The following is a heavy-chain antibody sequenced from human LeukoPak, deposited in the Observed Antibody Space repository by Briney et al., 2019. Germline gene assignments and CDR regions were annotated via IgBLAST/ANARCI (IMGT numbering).Heavy chain of an antibody. D-gene: IGHD3-9*01. CDR3: ARDGSYYDILTGYYTLDKKMMDV. Sequence: ASVKVSCKASGYTFTSYYMHWVRQAPGQGLEWMEIINPSGGSTSYAQKFQGRVTMTRDMSTSTVYMGLSSLRSEDTAVYYCARDGSYYDILTGYYTLDKKMMDVWGKGTTVTVSS. CDR1: GYTFTSYY. J-gene: IGHJ6*04. V-gene: IGHV1-46*01. CDR2: INPSGGST.